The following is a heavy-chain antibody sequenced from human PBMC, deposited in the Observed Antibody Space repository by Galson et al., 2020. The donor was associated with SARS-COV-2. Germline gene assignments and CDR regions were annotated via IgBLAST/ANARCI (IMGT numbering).Heavy chain of an antibody. CDR1: GFTFRNAW. J-gene: IGHJ6*03. CDR3: AIRFGGLGYMDV. V-gene: IGHV3-15*01. Sequence: GGSLRLSCAVSGFTFRNAWMIRVRQAPGKGLEWVGSIKRRIDGETTDYVASVKGRFIISRDDLKNTLYLHMNGLKTEDTGVYYCAIRFGGLGYMDVWGKGTTVTVSS. D-gene: IGHD3-10*01. CDR2: IKRRIDGETT.